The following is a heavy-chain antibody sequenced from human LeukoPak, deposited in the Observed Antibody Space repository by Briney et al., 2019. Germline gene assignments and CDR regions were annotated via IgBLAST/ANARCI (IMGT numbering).Heavy chain of an antibody. CDR2: IIASGGST. D-gene: IGHD4/OR15-4a*01. CDR3: AKDQRCESPHYLDS. Sequence: GGSPRLSCAASGFTFSSSGMSWVRQVPGKGVEWVSGIIASGGSTYYADSVRGRFTISRDNSKNTLYVQMNSLRDEDTAVYYCAKDQRCESPHYLDSWGQGTLVTVSS. V-gene: IGHV3-23*01. CDR1: GFTFSSSG. J-gene: IGHJ4*02.